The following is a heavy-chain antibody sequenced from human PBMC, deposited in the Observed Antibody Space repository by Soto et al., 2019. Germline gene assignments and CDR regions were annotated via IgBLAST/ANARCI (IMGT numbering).Heavy chain of an antibody. Sequence: QVQLVGSGGGVVQPGRSLRLSCAASGFTFSSYGMHWVRQAPGKGLEWVAVISYDGENKYYADSVKGRFTISRDNSKSTLYLQMNSLRAEDTAVYYCAKDYLQWLLARYYYGMDVWGHGTTVTVSS. V-gene: IGHV3-30*18. CDR1: GFTFSSYG. CDR2: ISYDGENK. D-gene: IGHD6-19*01. CDR3: AKDYLQWLLARYYYGMDV. J-gene: IGHJ6*02.